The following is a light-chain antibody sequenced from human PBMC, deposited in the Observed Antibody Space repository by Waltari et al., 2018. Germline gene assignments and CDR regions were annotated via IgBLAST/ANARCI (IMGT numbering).Light chain of an antibody. CDR2: ENN. CDR3: GTWDTSLSALI. Sequence: QSVLTQPPSVSAAPGQKVTISFSGRSSNIGNDYVSWYQQLPGTAPKLFIYENNKRPAGIPDRFSGSKSGTSATLGITGLQTGDEADYYCGTWDTSLSALIFGGGTKLTVL. V-gene: IGLV1-51*02. CDR1: SSNIGNDY. J-gene: IGLJ2*01.